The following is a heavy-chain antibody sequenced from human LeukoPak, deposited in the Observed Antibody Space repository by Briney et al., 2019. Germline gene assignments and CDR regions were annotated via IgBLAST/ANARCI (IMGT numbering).Heavy chain of an antibody. CDR3: ARNGGNSDYDY. V-gene: IGHV4-4*02. Sequence: NPSETLSLTCAVSGGSISSSSSICWTWARQPPGKGLEWIGEIYHSGATNYNPSLKSRVTMLLDKSKNQFSLKLNSVTAADTAVYYCARNGGNSDYDYWGQGTLVTVSA. D-gene: IGHD4-23*01. CDR1: GGSISSSSSIC. CDR2: IYHSGAT. J-gene: IGHJ4*02.